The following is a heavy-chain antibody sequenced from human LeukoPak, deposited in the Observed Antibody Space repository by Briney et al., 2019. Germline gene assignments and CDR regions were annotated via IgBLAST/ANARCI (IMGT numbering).Heavy chain of an antibody. CDR3: ARDNSGYSGYDTHYYGMDV. Sequence: KPSETLSLTCAVYGGSFSGYYWSWIRQPPGKGLEWIGEINHSGSTNYNPSLKSRVTISVDTSKNQFSLKLSSVTAADTAVYYCARDNSGYSGYDTHYYGMDVWGQGTTVTVSS. CDR2: INHSGST. D-gene: IGHD5-12*01. J-gene: IGHJ6*02. CDR1: GGSFSGYY. V-gene: IGHV4-34*01.